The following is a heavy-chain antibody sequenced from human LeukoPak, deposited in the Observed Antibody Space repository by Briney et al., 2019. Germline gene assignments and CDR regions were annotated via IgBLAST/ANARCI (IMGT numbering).Heavy chain of an antibody. CDR1: GFTFSDYY. Sequence: GGSLRLSCAASGFTFSDYYMSWIRQAPGKGLEWVSYISSSSSYTNYADSVKGRFTTSRDNAKNSLYLQMNSLRAEDTAVYYCARDWDYYDSSGYYLFDYWGQGTLVTVSS. CDR2: ISSSSSYT. J-gene: IGHJ4*02. V-gene: IGHV3-11*05. D-gene: IGHD3-22*01. CDR3: ARDWDYYDSSGYYLFDY.